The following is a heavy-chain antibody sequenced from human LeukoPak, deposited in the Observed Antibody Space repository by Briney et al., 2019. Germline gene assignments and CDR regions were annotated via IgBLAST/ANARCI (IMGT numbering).Heavy chain of an antibody. D-gene: IGHD2-8*01. J-gene: IGHJ5*02. V-gene: IGHV1-2*02. CDR3: ARGFPRELNIVRSTGFDP. CDR2: INPNSGGT. Sequence: ASVKVSCKASGYTFTGYYMHWVRQAPGQGLEWMGWINPNSGGTNYAQKFQGRVTMTRDTSISTAYMELSRLRSDDTAVYYCARGFPRELNIVRSTGFDPWGQGTLVTVSS. CDR1: GYTFTGYY.